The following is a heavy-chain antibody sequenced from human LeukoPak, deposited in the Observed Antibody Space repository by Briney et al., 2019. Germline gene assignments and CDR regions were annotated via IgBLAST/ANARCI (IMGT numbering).Heavy chain of an antibody. V-gene: IGHV3-74*01. CDR1: GFTFSNYW. CDR3: ARGYSSSYRINY. CDR2: INTDGSST. Sequence: GGSLRLSCAASGFTFSNYWMHWVRLAPGKGLVWVSRINTDGSSTTYADSVKGRFTISRDNAKNTLYLQMNSLSAEDTAVYYCARGYSSSYRINYWGQGTLVTVSS. J-gene: IGHJ4*02. D-gene: IGHD6-6*01.